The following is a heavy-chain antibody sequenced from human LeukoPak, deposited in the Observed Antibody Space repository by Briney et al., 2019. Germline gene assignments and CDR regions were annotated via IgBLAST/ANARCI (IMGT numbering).Heavy chain of an antibody. Sequence: SETLSLSCSVSGVSTGSQNYYWAWIRQPPGKGLEWIGNIYHTGSAYYSAALKSRVTIPIDTSKDHFSLRLTSLTAADTAVYYCARLRDYGNLFFYFYMDVWGKGATVTVSS. V-gene: IGHV4-39*02. CDR2: IYHTGSA. CDR3: ARLRDYGNLFFYFYMDV. J-gene: IGHJ6*03. CDR1: GVSTGSQNYY. D-gene: IGHD4-17*01.